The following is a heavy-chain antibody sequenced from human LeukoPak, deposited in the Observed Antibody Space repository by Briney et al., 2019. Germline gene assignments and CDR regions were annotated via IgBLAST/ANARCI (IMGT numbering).Heavy chain of an antibody. D-gene: IGHD7-27*01. CDR2: ISHSGGT. J-gene: IGHJ4*02. V-gene: IGHV4-34*01. CDR3: ARGRHWGAGADH. CDR1: GGSFSGYY. Sequence: PSETLSLTCAVYGGSFSGYYWSWIRQPPGKGLEWIGEISHSGGTDYNPSLKSRVTISVDTSRNQFSLKVSSVTAADTAVYYCARGRHWGAGADHWGQGTLVTVSS.